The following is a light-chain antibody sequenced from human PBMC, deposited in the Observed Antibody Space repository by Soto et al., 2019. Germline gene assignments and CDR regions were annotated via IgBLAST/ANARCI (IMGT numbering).Light chain of an antibody. CDR1: DGVGRS. CDR3: LPRSDWRT. J-gene: IGKJ1*01. Sequence: IVLTPSRESVYLSAGERATINSRASDGVGRSLAWFQQRPGQAPRLLIYDESNRATGIPARFSGSGSGTDFTLSISSLEPEEFAVYYRLPRSDWRTCGRGTKVDIK. CDR2: DES. V-gene: IGKV3-11*01.